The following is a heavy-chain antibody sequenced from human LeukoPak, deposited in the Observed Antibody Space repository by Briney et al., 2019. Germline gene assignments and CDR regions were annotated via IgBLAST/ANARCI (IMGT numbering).Heavy chain of an antibody. J-gene: IGHJ4*02. CDR3: ARDRIAVAGTGEYYFDY. V-gene: IGHV4-59*01. CDR1: GGSISSYY. CDR2: IYYSGST. Sequence: SETLSLTCTVSGGSISSYYWSWIRQPPGKGLEWIGYIYYSGSTNYNPSLKSRVTISVDTSKNQFSLKLSSVTVADTAVYYCARDRIAVAGTGEYYFDYWGQGTLVTVSS. D-gene: IGHD6-19*01.